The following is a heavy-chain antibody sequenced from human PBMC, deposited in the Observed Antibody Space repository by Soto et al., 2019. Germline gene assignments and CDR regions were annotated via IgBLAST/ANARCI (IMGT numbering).Heavy chain of an antibody. V-gene: IGHV1-18*01. Sequence: ASVKVSCKASGYTFSNFGISWVRQAPGEGLEWMGWISPNSEKTKIAQRFQGRVTMTTDISTSTSYLELGGLTSDDTAVYYCTKDAKFYDNDTGYFVNY. CDR2: ISPNSEKT. D-gene: IGHD3-9*01. CDR1: GYTFSNFG. CDR3: TKDAKFYDNDTGYFVNY. J-gene: IGHJ4*01.